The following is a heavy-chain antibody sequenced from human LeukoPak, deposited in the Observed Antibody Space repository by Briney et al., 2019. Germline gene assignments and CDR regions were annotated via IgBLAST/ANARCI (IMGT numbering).Heavy chain of an antibody. CDR1: GFTFSSYE. V-gene: IGHV3-48*03. J-gene: IGHJ6*03. CDR2: ISSSGSTI. Sequence: GGSLRLSCAASGFTFSSYEMNWVRQAPGKGLEWVSYISSSGSTIYYADSVKGRFTVSRDNAKNSLYLQMNSLRAEDTAVYYCARQSSGWEYGSYYYYYMDVWGKGTTVTVSS. D-gene: IGHD6-19*01. CDR3: ARQSSGWEYGSYYYYYMDV.